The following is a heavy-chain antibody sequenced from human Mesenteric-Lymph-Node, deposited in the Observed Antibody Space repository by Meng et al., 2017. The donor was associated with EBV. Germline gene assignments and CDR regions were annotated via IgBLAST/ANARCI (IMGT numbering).Heavy chain of an antibody. Sequence: QLQLPQLGAGLLNPSGTPALTCADYGEAFSDYYWTWIRQTPGNGLEWIGEVHRSGSTNYNPSLKSRVIISIDTSKNQFSLKLTSVTAADTAVYYCARALYSNSYYGSLSYWGLGTLVTVSS. D-gene: IGHD3-10*01. V-gene: IGHV4-34*02. J-gene: IGHJ4*02. CDR2: VHRSGST. CDR1: GEAFSDYY. CDR3: ARALYSNSYYGSLSY.